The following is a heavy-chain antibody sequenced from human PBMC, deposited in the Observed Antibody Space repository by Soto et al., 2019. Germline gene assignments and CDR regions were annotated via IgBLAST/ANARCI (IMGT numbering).Heavy chain of an antibody. Sequence: SETLSLTCTVSGGSISSSSYYWSWIRQPPGKGLEWIGYIYYSGSTNYNPSLKSRVTISVDTSKNQFSLKLSSVTAADTAVYYCARSRYDILTGPDAFDIWGQGTMVT. CDR1: GGSISSSSYY. V-gene: IGHV4-61*01. CDR3: ARSRYDILTGPDAFDI. CDR2: IYYSGST. J-gene: IGHJ3*02. D-gene: IGHD3-9*01.